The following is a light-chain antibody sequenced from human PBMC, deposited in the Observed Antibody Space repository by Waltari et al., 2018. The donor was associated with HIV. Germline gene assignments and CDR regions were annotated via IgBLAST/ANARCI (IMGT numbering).Light chain of an antibody. J-gene: IGKJ1*01. CDR2: DAS. V-gene: IGKV3-11*01. CDR3: QQRTNWPPWS. CDR1: ASISRY. Sequence: ELVLTQSTATLSLSPGERANLACRASASISRYLAWYQQKPGQAPRLLISDASNRATGIPARFSGSGSGTDFTLTISYLEPEDFAVYYCQQRTNWPPWSFGQGTKVEIK.